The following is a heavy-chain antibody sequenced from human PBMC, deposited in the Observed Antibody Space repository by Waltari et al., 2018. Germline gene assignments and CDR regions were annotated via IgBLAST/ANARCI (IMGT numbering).Heavy chain of an antibody. CDR2: ISYDGSKK. CDR3: AREGLDAFDI. V-gene: IGHV3-30-3*01. J-gene: IGHJ3*02. CDR1: GFTFSSYA. Sequence: QVQLVESGGGVVQPGRSLRLSCAASGFTFSSYAMHWVRQAPGKGLEWVAVISYDGSKKYYAGSVKGRFTISRDNSKNTLYLQMNSLRAEDTAVYYCAREGLDAFDIWGQGTMVTVSS.